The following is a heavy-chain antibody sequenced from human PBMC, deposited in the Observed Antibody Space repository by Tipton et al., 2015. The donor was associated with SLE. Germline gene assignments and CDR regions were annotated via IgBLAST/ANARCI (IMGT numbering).Heavy chain of an antibody. Sequence: SLRLSCAASGFTFDDYAMHWVRQAPGKGLEWVSGISWNSGSIGYADSVKGRFTISRDNAKNSLYLQMNSLRAEDTALYYRAKVELSKGVEALDTWVKVTWVTASS. D-gene: IGHD3-10*01. J-gene: IGHJ3*02. CDR3: AKVELSKGVEALDT. CDR2: ISWNSGSI. CDR1: GFTFDDYA. V-gene: IGHV3-9*01.